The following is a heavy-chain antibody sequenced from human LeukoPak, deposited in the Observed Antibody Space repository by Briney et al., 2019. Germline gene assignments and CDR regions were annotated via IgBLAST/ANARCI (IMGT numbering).Heavy chain of an antibody. Sequence: ASVKVSCKASGYTFTSYGISRVRQAPGQGLVWMGWISAYNGNTNYAQKLQGRVTMTTDTSTSTAYMELRSLRSDDTAVYYCARVRKPINNWFDPWGQGTLVTVSS. CDR1: GYTFTSYG. CDR3: ARVRKPINNWFDP. V-gene: IGHV1-18*01. J-gene: IGHJ5*02. CDR2: ISAYNGNT.